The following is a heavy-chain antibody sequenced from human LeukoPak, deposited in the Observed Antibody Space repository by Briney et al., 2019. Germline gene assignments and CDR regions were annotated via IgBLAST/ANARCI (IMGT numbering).Heavy chain of an antibody. Sequence: GGSLRLSCAASGFTFSNAWMSWVRPAPGKGLEWVGRIKSKTEGGTTDYAAPVKGRFTISRDDSQNALYLQMDSLKTEDTAVYYCTTGAMARGVRDYWGQGTVVTVSS. CDR2: IKSKTEGGTT. D-gene: IGHD3-10*01. J-gene: IGHJ4*02. CDR1: GFTFSNAW. V-gene: IGHV3-15*01. CDR3: TTGAMARGVRDY.